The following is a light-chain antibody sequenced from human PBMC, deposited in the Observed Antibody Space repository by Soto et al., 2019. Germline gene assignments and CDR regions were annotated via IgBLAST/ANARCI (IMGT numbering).Light chain of an antibody. J-gene: IGKJ4*01. CDR2: AAS. Sequence: DIPMNQSPSSLSASVGDRVTITCRASQSISSYLNWYQQKPGKAPKLLIYAASSLQSGVPSRFSGSGSGTDFTLTISSLQPEDFATYYCQQSYSTPPDTFGGGTKVDIK. CDR3: QQSYSTPPDT. V-gene: IGKV1-39*01. CDR1: QSISSY.